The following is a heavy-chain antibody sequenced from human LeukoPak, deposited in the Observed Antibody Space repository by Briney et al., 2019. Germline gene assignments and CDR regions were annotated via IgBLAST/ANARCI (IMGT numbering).Heavy chain of an antibody. CDR3: AKEGSGWRGYFDY. V-gene: IGHV3-30*02. CDR1: GFTFSSYG. Sequence: PGGSLRLSRAASGFTFSSYGMHWVRQAPGKGLEWVAFIRYDGSNKYYADSVKGRFTISRDNSKNTLYLQMNSLRAEDTAVYYCAKEGSGWRGYFDYWGQGTLVTVSS. CDR2: IRYDGSNK. D-gene: IGHD6-19*01. J-gene: IGHJ4*02.